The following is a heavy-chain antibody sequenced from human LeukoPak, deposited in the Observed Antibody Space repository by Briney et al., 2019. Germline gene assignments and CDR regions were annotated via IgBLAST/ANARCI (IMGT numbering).Heavy chain of an antibody. D-gene: IGHD6-13*01. CDR2: IYHSGST. V-gene: IGHV4-38-2*02. CDR3: ARSSSSWYYFDY. CDR1: GYSISSGYY. Sequence: SETLSLTCTVSGYSISSGYYWGWIRQPPGKGLEWIGSIYHSGSTYYNPSLKSRVTISVDTSKNQISLKLSSVTAADTAVYYCARSSSSWYYFDYWGQGTLVTVSS. J-gene: IGHJ4*02.